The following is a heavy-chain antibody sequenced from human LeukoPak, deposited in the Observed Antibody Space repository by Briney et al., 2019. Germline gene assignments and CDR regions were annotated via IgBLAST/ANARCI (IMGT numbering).Heavy chain of an antibody. D-gene: IGHD3-3*01. V-gene: IGHV3-74*01. J-gene: IGHJ4*02. Sequence: PGGSLRLSCAASGFTFSSYWMHWVRQAPGKGLVWVSRINSDGSSTSYADSVKGRFTISRDNAKNTLYLQMNSLRAEDTAVYYCALQDTIFGVVINALDYWGQGTLATVSS. CDR1: GFTFSSYW. CDR2: INSDGSST. CDR3: ALQDTIFGVVINALDY.